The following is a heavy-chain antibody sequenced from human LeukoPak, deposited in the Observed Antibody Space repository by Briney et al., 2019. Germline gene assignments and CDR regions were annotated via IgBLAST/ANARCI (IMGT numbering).Heavy chain of an antibody. D-gene: IGHD4-17*01. CDR1: GFTFSSHV. Sequence: PGAPLRLSCAASGFTFSSHVMNWVRQAPGKGLEWISSISGDSDRTFYADSVKGRFTLSRDNSKNTLYLQMNSLRAEDTALYYCARRAVTVTTSWGAFDAWGQGTMVTVSS. J-gene: IGHJ3*01. CDR2: ISGDSDRT. CDR3: ARRAVTVTTSWGAFDA. V-gene: IGHV3-23*01.